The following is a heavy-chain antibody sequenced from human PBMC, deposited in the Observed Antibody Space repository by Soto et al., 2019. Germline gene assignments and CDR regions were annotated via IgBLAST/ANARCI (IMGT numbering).Heavy chain of an antibody. Sequence: QVQLVESGGGVVQPGRSLRLSCAASGFTFSSYAMHWVRQAPGKGLEWVAVISYDGSNKYYADSVKGRFTISRDNSKNQLYLQMNSLRAEDTAVYYCARDLRRCSSTSCYHSYYYYYGMDVWGQGTTVTVSS. V-gene: IGHV3-30-3*01. CDR3: ARDLRRCSSTSCYHSYYYYYGMDV. CDR1: GFTFSSYA. CDR2: ISYDGSNK. J-gene: IGHJ6*02. D-gene: IGHD2-2*01.